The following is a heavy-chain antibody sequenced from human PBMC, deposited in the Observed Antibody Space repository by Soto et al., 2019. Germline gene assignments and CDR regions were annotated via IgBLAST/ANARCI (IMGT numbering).Heavy chain of an antibody. V-gene: IGHV4-31*03. Sequence: SETLSLTCTVSGGSISSGGYYWSWIRQHPGKGLEWIGYIYYSGSTYYNPSLKSRVTISVDTSKNQFSLKLSSVTAADTAVYYCARDTEQNDYGDYEGHWFDPWGQGTLVTVSS. CDR1: GGSISSGGYY. D-gene: IGHD4-17*01. CDR2: IYYSGST. J-gene: IGHJ5*02. CDR3: ARDTEQNDYGDYEGHWFDP.